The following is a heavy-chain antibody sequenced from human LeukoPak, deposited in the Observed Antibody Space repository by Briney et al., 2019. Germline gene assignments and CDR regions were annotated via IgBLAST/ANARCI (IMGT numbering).Heavy chain of an antibody. J-gene: IGHJ5*02. CDR2: ISTNGGNT. D-gene: IGHD6-13*01. CDR1: GFTFRSYV. Sequence: GGSLRLSCSASGFTFRSYVMHWVRQAPGKGLEYVSAISTNGGNTYYADSVKGRFTISRDNSKNTLYLQMSSLRSEDTAVYYCAKSAAAAGTDWFDPWGQGTLVTVSS. V-gene: IGHV3-64D*06. CDR3: AKSAAAAGTDWFDP.